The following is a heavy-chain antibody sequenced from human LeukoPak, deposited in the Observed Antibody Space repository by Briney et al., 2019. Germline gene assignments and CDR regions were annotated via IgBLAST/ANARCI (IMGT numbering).Heavy chain of an antibody. CDR3: ARDLEVVPAAIPEYYYYYYMDV. J-gene: IGHJ6*03. Sequence: SETLSLTCTVSGGSISSYYWSWIRQPAGKGLEWIGRIYTSGSTNYNPSLKSRVTMSVDTSKNQFSLKLSSVTAADTAVYYCARDLEVVPAAIPEYYYYYYMDVWGKGTTVTVSS. D-gene: IGHD2-2*02. V-gene: IGHV4-4*07. CDR2: IYTSGST. CDR1: GGSISSYY.